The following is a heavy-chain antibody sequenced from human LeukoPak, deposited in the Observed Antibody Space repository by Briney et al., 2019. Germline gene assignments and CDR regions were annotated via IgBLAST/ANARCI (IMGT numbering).Heavy chain of an antibody. CDR3: AKPEGEVVTPYDAFDI. D-gene: IGHD2-15*01. CDR2: TSGSGGST. V-gene: IGHV3-23*01. Sequence: PGGSLTLSCAASGFTFSSYAMSWVRQAPGKGLEWVSATSGSGGSTYYADSVKGRFTISRDNSKNTLYLQMNSLRAEDTAVYYCAKPEGEVVTPYDAFDIWGQGTMVTISS. J-gene: IGHJ3*02. CDR1: GFTFSSYA.